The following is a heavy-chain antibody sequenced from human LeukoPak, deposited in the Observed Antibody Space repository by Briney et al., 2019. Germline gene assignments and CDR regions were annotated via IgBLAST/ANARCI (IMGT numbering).Heavy chain of an antibody. D-gene: IGHD2-21*01. J-gene: IGHJ4*02. CDR1: GFTFSDYH. V-gene: IGHV3-21*01. Sequence: GGSLRLSCAASGFTFSDYHINWVRQAPGKGLEWVSSISSSSTHIYYADSVKGRFTISRDDAKNSLYLQMNSLRAEDTAVYYCARGLCGGDCYDYWGQGTLVTVSS. CDR2: ISSSSTHI. CDR3: ARGLCGGDCYDY.